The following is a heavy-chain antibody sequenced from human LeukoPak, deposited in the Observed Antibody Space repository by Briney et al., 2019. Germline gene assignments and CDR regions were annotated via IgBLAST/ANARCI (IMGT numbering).Heavy chain of an antibody. V-gene: IGHV3-11*05. CDR2: ISNTITYT. Sequence: GGSLRLFCAAPGFTFGDYYMTWIRQAPGKGLEWVSYISNTITYTNYADSVRGRFTISRDNAKNSLYLQMNSLRAEDTAVYYCARDTQNSGSDIWGQGTMVTVSS. CDR3: ARDTQNSGSDI. CDR1: GFTFGDYY. J-gene: IGHJ3*02. D-gene: IGHD3-22*01.